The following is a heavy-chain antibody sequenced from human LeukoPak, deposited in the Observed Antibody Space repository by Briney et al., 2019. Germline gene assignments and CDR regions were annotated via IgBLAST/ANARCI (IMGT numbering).Heavy chain of an antibody. CDR3: ARVWGLAVAGGEIEY. Sequence: GGSLRLSCAASGFTFSSYSMNWVRQAPGKWLEWVSYISSSGTTIYYADSVKGRFTISRDNAKNSLYLQMNSLRDEDTAVYYCARVWGLAVAGGEIEYWGQGTLVTVSS. J-gene: IGHJ4*02. CDR1: GFTFSSYS. V-gene: IGHV3-48*02. D-gene: IGHD6-13*01. CDR2: ISSSGTTI.